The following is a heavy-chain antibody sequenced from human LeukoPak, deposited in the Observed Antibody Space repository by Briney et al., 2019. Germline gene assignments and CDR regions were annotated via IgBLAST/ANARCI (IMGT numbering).Heavy chain of an antibody. J-gene: IGHJ4*02. CDR1: GGTFSSYA. V-gene: IGHV1-69*05. CDR2: IIPIFGTA. CDR3: ARDLYYGDYRLDY. D-gene: IGHD4-17*01. Sequence: ASVKVSCKASGGTFSSYAISWVRQAPGQGLEWMGRIIPIFGTANYAQKFQGRVTITTDESTSTAYMELSSLRSEDTAVSYCARDLYYGDYRLDYWGQGTLVTVSS.